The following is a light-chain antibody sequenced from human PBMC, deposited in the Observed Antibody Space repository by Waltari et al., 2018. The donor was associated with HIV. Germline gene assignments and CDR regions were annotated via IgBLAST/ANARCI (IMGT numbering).Light chain of an antibody. CDR2: EVN. CDR3: SSYTSSSTLDV. V-gene: IGLV2-14*01. CDR1: RGDVGGYNY. J-gene: IGLJ1*01. Sequence: QSALTQPASVSGSPGQSITISCTGTRGDVGGYNYVSWYQQYPGKAPKLIIYEVNNRHAGVSDRFSGSKSGNTASLTISGLQAEDEADYYCSSYTSSSTLDVFGTGTEVTVL.